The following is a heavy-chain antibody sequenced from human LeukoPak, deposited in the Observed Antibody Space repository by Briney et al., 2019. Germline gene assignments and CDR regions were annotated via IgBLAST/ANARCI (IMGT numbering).Heavy chain of an antibody. V-gene: IGHV4-4*07. D-gene: IGHD4-17*01. CDR1: GGSISDYY. CDR2: VHTSGSP. J-gene: IGHJ4*02. Sequence: SETLSLTCTVSGGSISDYYWSWIRQPAGKGLEWIGRVHTSGSPNYNHSLKSRVTMSVDTSKKQSSLRLSTVTAADTAVYYCARDLYGDYGVFDYWGQGTLVTVSS. CDR3: ARDLYGDYGVFDY.